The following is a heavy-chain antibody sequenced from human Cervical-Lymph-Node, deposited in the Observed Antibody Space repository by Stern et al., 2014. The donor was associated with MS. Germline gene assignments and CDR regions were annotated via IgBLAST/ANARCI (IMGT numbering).Heavy chain of an antibody. CDR1: GGAINSFD. V-gene: IGHV1-69*01. Sequence: VQLVESGAEVKKPGSSVKVSCKASGGAINSFDISWVRQAPGQGPEWLGDIFPILGTANFAQKFQGRVSFTADDSTNTAYMELSSLRSDDTAVYYCARHQAGIAGNWGQGTLVIVSS. CDR3: ARHQAGIAGN. CDR2: IFPILGTA. D-gene: IGHD6-13*01. J-gene: IGHJ4*02.